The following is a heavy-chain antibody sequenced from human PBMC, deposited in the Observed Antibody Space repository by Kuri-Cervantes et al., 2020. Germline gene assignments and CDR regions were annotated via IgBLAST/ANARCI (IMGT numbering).Heavy chain of an antibody. Sequence: ASVKVSCKASGYTFTNDDITWVRQATGQGFEWMGWMNPNSGNTGYAQKFQGRVTMTRNTSISTAYMELSGLRFEDTAVYYCARQVSSWYWFDPWGQGTLVTVSS. CDR1: GYTFTNDD. CDR3: ARQVSSWYWFDP. V-gene: IGHV1-8*02. D-gene: IGHD6-13*01. J-gene: IGHJ5*02. CDR2: MNPNSGNT.